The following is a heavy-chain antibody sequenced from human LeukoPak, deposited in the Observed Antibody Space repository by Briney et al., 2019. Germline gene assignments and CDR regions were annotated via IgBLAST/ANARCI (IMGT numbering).Heavy chain of an antibody. CDR3: ARVAALRHYFDY. J-gene: IGHJ4*02. CDR2: ISSSSLHT. CDR1: GFTFSDYY. Sequence: GGSLRLSCAASGFTFSDYYMNWIRQAPGKGLEWISHISSSSLHTKYTDSVKGRFTISRDNAKKSLYLQMNSLRAEDTAIYYCARVAALRHYFDYWGQGTLVTVSS. V-gene: IGHV3-11*05.